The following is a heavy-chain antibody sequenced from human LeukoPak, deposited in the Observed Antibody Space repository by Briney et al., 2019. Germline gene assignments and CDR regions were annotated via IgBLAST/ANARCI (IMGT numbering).Heavy chain of an antibody. CDR2: ISGSGGST. D-gene: IGHD3-22*01. J-gene: IGHJ3*02. CDR3: AKSPPNYYDSSGPLDAFDI. CDR1: GFTFRSYA. Sequence: PGGSLRLSXAASGFTFRSYAMSWVRQAPGKGLEWVSAISGSGGSTYYADSVKGRFTISRDNSKNTLYLQMNSLRAEDTAVYYCAKSPPNYYDSSGPLDAFDIWGQGTMVTVSS. V-gene: IGHV3-23*01.